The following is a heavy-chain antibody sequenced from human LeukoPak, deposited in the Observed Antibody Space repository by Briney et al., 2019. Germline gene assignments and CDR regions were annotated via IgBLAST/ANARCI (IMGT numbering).Heavy chain of an antibody. CDR1: GFPFSSYS. CDR2: ISNSASTI. J-gene: IGHJ4*02. D-gene: IGHD5-12*01. CDR3: ARDPVATSRFDY. V-gene: IGHV3-48*02. Sequence: GGSLRLSCAASGFPFSSYSMDWVRQAPGKGLEWVSYISNSASTIYYADSVTGRFTISRDNAKNSLYLQMNSLRDEDTAVYYCARDPVATSRFDYWGQGTLVTVSS.